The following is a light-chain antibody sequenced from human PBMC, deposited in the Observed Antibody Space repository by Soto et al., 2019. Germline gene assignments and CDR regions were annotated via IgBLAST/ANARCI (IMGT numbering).Light chain of an antibody. Sequence: DIQMTQSPSSLSASVEDRVIITCRASQSISSYLHWFQQKPGKAPKLLIYKASTLKSGVPSRFSGSGSGTEFTLTISSLQPDDFATYYCQHYNSYSEAFGQGTKVDIK. V-gene: IGKV1-5*03. J-gene: IGKJ1*01. CDR1: QSISSY. CDR2: KAS. CDR3: QHYNSYSEA.